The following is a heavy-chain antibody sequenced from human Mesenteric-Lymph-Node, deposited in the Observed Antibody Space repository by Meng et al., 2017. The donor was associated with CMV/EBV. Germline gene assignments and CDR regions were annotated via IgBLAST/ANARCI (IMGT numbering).Heavy chain of an antibody. Sequence: SSPGSYWSWIRQHPGKGLEWIGYLYYPGSTYYNPSLKSRITISVDTSKNQFSLKLSSVTAADTAVYYCAKDFHDSSGSYSHYYLDLWGRGTLVTVSS. V-gene: IGHV4-31*02. CDR2: LYYPGST. CDR3: AKDFHDSSGSYSHYYLDL. D-gene: IGHD3-22*01. J-gene: IGHJ2*01. CDR1: SSPGSY.